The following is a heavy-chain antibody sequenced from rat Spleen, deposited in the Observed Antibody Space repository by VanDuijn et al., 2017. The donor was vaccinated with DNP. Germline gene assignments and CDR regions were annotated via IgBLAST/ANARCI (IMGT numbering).Heavy chain of an antibody. V-gene: IGHV5-19*01. CDR2: ISTSGGST. J-gene: IGHJ3*01. CDR1: GFTFSNYG. CDR3: PTGAYSSSGRFAY. D-gene: IGHD1-2*01. Sequence: EVQLVESGGGLVQPGRSLKLSCAASGFTFSNYGMAWVRQAPKKGLEWVATISTSGGSTYYRDSVKGRFTISRDNAKSTLYLQMDSLRSEDTATYYCPTGAYSSSGRFAYWGQGTLVTVSS.